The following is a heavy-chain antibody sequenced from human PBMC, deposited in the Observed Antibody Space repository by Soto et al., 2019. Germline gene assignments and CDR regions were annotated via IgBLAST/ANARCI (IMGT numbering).Heavy chain of an antibody. D-gene: IGHD6-13*01. CDR1: GYTLTELS. V-gene: IGHV1-24*01. J-gene: IGHJ4*02. Sequence: ASVKLSCKVSGYTLTELSMHWVRQASGKGLEWMGGFDPEDGETIYAQKFQGRVTMTEDTSTDTAYMELSSLRSEDTAVYYCVTGLDSSSWYRVYWGQGTLVTVSS. CDR3: VTGLDSSSWYRVY. CDR2: FDPEDGET.